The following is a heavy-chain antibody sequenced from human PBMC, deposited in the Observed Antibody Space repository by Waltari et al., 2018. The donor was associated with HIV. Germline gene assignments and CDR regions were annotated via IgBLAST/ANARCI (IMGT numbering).Heavy chain of an antibody. CDR2: IDSAGSRI. Sequence: EVQLVESGGDLVQPGGSLRLSCAASGFTFSVHWMHWVRQVPGKGLVWVARIDSAGSRISYADSVKGRFSISRDNAENTLYLQMNSLMVEDTAVYYCVRDGMVATFDHWGQGTLVTVSS. CDR3: VRDGMVATFDH. V-gene: IGHV3-74*01. J-gene: IGHJ4*02. CDR1: GFTFSVHW. D-gene: IGHD5-12*01.